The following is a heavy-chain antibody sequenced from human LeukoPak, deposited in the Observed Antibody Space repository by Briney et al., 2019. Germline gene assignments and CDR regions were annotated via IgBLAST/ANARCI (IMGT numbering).Heavy chain of an antibody. CDR1: GGTFSSYA. V-gene: IGHV1-18*01. CDR2: ISAYNGNT. J-gene: IGHJ4*02. D-gene: IGHD3-22*01. Sequence: GATVKVSCKASGGTFSSYAISWVRQAPGQGLEWMGWISAYNGNTNYAQKLQGRVTMTTDTFTSTAYMELRSLRSDDTAVYYCVRDYYDSSGYQAEIDYWGQGTLVTVSS. CDR3: VRDYYDSSGYQAEIDY.